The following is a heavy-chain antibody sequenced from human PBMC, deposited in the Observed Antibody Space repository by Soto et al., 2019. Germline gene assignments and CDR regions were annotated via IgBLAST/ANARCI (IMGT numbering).Heavy chain of an antibody. Sequence: SETLSLTCTVSGGSVSSGSYYWSWIRQPPGKGLEWIGYIYYSGSTNYNPSLKSRVTISVDTSKNQFSLKLSSVTAADTAVYYCATSALDNNWFDPWGQGTLVTVSS. CDR3: ATSALDNNWFDP. V-gene: IGHV4-61*01. CDR2: IYYSGST. D-gene: IGHD3-3*01. CDR1: GGSVSSGSYY. J-gene: IGHJ5*02.